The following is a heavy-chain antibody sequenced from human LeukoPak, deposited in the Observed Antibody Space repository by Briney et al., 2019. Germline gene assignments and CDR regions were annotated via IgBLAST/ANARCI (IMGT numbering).Heavy chain of an antibody. CDR2: IYYSGST. CDR1: GGSISSYY. D-gene: IGHD3-3*01. J-gene: IGHJ4*02. CDR3: ARSGDFWSGYYTSDY. V-gene: IGHV4-59*08. Sequence: SETLSLICTVSGGSISSYYWSWIRQPPGKGLEWIGYIYYSGSTNYNPSLKSRVTISVDTSKNQFSLKLSSVTAADTAVYYCARSGDFWSGYYTSDYWGQGTLVTVSS.